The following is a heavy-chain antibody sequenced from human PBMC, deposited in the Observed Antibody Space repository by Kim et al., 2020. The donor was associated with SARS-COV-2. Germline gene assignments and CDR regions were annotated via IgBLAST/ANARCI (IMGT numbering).Heavy chain of an antibody. CDR3: ARALVRGVITPYYYYGMDV. V-gene: IGHV3-66*01. J-gene: IGHJ6*02. Sequence: RFTISRDNSKNTLYLQMNSLRAEDTAVYYCARALVRGVITPYYYYGMDVWGQGTTVTVSS. D-gene: IGHD3-10*01.